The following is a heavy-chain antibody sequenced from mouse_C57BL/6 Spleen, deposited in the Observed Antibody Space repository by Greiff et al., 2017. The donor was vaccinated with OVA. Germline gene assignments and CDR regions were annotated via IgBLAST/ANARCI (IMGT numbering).Heavy chain of an antibody. CDR3: AKTRRYYAMDY. V-gene: IGHV1-52*01. Sequence: QVQLQQPGAELVRPGSSVKLSCKASGYTFTSYWMHWVKQRPIQGLEWIGNIDPSDSETTYNQKFKDKATLTVAKSTSTAYMQLSSLASEDSAVNYCAKTRRYYAMDYWGQGTSVTVSS. CDR1: GYTFTSYW. J-gene: IGHJ4*01. CDR2: IDPSDSET.